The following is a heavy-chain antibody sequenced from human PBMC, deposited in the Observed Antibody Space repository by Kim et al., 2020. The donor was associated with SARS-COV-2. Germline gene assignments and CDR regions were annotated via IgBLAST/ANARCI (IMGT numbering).Heavy chain of an antibody. V-gene: IGHV3-48*02. D-gene: IGHD3-10*01. CDR3: ARDRLAGGLWFGELEY. CDR2: ISSSSSTI. CDR1: GFTFSSYS. Sequence: GGSLRLSCAASGFTFSSYSMNWVRQAPGKGLEWVSYISSSSSTIYYADSVKGRFTISRDNAKNSLYLQMNSLRDEDTAVYYCARDRLAGGLWFGELEYWGQGTLVTVSS. J-gene: IGHJ4*02.